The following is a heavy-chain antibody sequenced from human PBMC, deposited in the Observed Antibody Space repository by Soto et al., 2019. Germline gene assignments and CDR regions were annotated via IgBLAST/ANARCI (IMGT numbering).Heavy chain of an antibody. CDR2: IIPVFGTP. D-gene: IGHD3-22*01. V-gene: IGHV1-69*12. CDR1: GGSLSNYG. CDR3: ARGDATKIVVTTYYAMVV. J-gene: IGHJ6*02. Sequence: QVQLVQSGAEVKKPGSSVKVSCKASGGSLSNYGISWVRQAPGQGLEWMGAIIPVFGTPNYAQKFQDRVTITADESTTIVDMEVRSLTSEDTAVYYCARGDATKIVVTTYYAMVVWGRGTTVTVSS.